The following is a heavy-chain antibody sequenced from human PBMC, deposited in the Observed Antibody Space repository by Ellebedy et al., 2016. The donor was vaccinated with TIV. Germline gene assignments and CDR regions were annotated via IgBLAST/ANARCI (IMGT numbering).Heavy chain of an antibody. CDR3: AKLAGISSWYGEY. D-gene: IGHD6-13*01. CDR2: ISNSGDTT. CDR1: GFTFSSCP. V-gene: IGHV3-23*01. J-gene: IGHJ4*02. Sequence: GESLKISFAAPGFTFSSCPMSLVRQTPGKGLAWVSVISNSGDTTYADYVKGRFTISRDNSKDTLFLQMNSLRAEDTGVYYCAKLAGISSWYGEYWGQGTLVTGSS.